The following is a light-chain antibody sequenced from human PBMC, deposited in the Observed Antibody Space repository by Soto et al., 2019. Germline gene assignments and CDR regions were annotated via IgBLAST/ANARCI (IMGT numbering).Light chain of an antibody. CDR2: VSA. CDR3: QRYNGWPLT. CDR1: QTVNDN. V-gene: IGKV3-15*01. Sequence: VITLAPTTLSVSPGEGATLSYLSSQTVNDNGAWYRLKDGQGPGLLIYVSATRATDIPARVRVSGSGTEFTLTISSLQSEDFALYYCQRYNGWPLTFGQGTKVDIK. J-gene: IGKJ1*01.